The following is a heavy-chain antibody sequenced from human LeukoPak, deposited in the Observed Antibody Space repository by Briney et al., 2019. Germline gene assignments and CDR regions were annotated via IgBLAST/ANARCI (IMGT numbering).Heavy chain of an antibody. D-gene: IGHD3-22*01. CDR2: INHSGST. J-gene: IGHJ4*02. CDR3: ARVGRHYDSSGYYFLDY. Sequence: GSLRLSCAASGFTFSSYAMSWVRQPPGKGLEWIGEINHSGSTNYNPSLKSRVTISVDTSKNQFSLKLSSVTAADTAVYYCARVGRHYDSSGYYFLDYWGQGTLVTVSS. V-gene: IGHV4-34*01. CDR1: GFTFSSYA.